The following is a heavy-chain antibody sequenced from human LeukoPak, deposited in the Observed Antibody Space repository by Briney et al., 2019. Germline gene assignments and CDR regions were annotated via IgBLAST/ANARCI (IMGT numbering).Heavy chain of an antibody. CDR1: GYTFTSYG. Sequence: ASVKVSCKASGYTFTSYGISWVRPAPGQGLEWMGWISAYNGNTNYAQKLQGRVTMTTDTATSTAYMELRSLRSDDTAVYYCARGIPIVVVPAAIRDYYYYYYMDVWGKGTTVTVSS. D-gene: IGHD2-2*01. J-gene: IGHJ6*03. V-gene: IGHV1-18*01. CDR3: ARGIPIVVVPAAIRDYYYYYYMDV. CDR2: ISAYNGNT.